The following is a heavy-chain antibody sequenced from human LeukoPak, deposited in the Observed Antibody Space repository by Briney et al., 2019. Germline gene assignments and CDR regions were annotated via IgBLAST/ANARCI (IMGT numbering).Heavy chain of an antibody. CDR1: GYTFSSHG. Sequence: GGSLRLSCATSGYTFSSHGSHWVRQAPGKGLECVASIRHDGGDKYYSESVKGRFTISKDNTKNRLFLYMNSLRPEDTAVYYCVRWSGTYPLYYLDYWGQGTLVTVSS. J-gene: IGHJ4*02. D-gene: IGHD1-26*01. CDR2: IRHDGGDK. V-gene: IGHV3-30*02. CDR3: VRWSGTYPLYYLDY.